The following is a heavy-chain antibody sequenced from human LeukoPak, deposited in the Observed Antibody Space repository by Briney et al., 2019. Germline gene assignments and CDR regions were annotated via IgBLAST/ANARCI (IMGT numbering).Heavy chain of an antibody. Sequence: GGSLRLSCAASGFTFSSYAMSWVRQAPGKGLEWVSAISGSGGSTYYADSVKGRFTISRDNSKNTLYLQMNSLRAEDTAVYYCARRFLEWLQCDYWGQGTLVTVSS. V-gene: IGHV3-23*01. CDR2: ISGSGGST. J-gene: IGHJ4*02. CDR1: GFTFSSYA. CDR3: ARRFLEWLQCDY. D-gene: IGHD3-3*01.